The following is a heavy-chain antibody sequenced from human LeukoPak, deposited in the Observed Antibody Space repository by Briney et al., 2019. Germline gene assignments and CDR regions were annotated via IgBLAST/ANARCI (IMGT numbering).Heavy chain of an antibody. CDR2: ISSSGSTI. Sequence: GGSLRLSCAASGCTFSSYEMNWVRQAPGQGLEWVSYISSSGSTIYYADSVQGRFTISRDNAKNSLYLQMNSLRAEDTAVYYCARSAAARSFGYWGQGTLVTVSS. J-gene: IGHJ4*02. V-gene: IGHV3-48*03. CDR3: ARSAAARSFGY. D-gene: IGHD6-13*01. CDR1: GCTFSSYE.